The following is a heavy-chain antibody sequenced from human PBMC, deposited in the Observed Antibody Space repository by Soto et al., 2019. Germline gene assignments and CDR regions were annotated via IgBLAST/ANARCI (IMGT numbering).Heavy chain of an antibody. CDR2: IYYSGST. CDR1: GGSISSYY. CDR3: AREKFRSYYDILTGYSPGNDAFDI. V-gene: IGHV4-59*01. D-gene: IGHD3-9*01. J-gene: IGHJ3*02. Sequence: SETLSLTCTVSGGSISSYYWNWIRQPPGKGLEWIGYIYYSGSTNYNPSLKGRVTISVDTSKNQFSLKLSSVTAADMAVYYCAREKFRSYYDILTGYSPGNDAFDIWGQGTMVTVSS.